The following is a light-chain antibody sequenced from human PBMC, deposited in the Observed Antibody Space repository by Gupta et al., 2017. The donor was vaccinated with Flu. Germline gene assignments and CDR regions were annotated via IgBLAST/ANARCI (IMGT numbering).Light chain of an antibody. CDR3: SSYTSSYTFV. Sequence: QSALTQPPSVSGSPGQSVTISCPGTSSDVGTYNRVSWYQQSPGTAPKLMIYEVSNRPSGVPDRFSGSKSGNTASLTISGLQGEDEADYYCSSYTSSYTFVFGTGTKVTVL. CDR1: SSDVGTYNR. V-gene: IGLV2-18*02. CDR2: EVS. J-gene: IGLJ1*01.